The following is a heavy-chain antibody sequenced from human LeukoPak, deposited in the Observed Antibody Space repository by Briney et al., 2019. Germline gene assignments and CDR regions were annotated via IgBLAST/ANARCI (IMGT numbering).Heavy chain of an antibody. CDR1: GYSISSGYY. V-gene: IGHV4-38-2*02. CDR2: IYHSGST. J-gene: IGHJ2*01. D-gene: IGHD6-13*01. CDR3: ARHEYSSSWSPPEYFDL. Sequence: SETLSLTCTVSGYSISSGYYWGWIRQPPGKGLEWIGSIYHSGSTFYNPSLKSRVTISIDTSKNQFSLKLTSVTAADTALFYCARHEYSSSWSPPEYFDLWGHGTLVTVSS.